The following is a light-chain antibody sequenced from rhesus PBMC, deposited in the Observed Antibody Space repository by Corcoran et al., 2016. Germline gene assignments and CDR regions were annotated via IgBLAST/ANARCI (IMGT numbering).Light chain of an antibody. Sequence: DIVMTQAPLSLPVTPGEPASMSCRSSQSLLEGDGNTHLHWYLQKPGQSPQLLFYLGSSRGSGVPDRFSGSGSGTVFTLRISRVEAADAGLYYCMQTLQTPFTFGPGTKLDIK. V-gene: IGKV2-78*01. J-gene: IGKJ3*01. CDR3: MQTLQTPFT. CDR2: LGS. CDR1: QSLLEGDGNTH.